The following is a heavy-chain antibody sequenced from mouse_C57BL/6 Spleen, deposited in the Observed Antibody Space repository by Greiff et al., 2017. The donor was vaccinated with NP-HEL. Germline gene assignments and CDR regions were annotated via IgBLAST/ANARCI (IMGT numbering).Heavy chain of an antibody. CDR2: ILPGSGST. CDR3: ARGLPFYAMDY. CDR1: GYTFTGYW. D-gene: IGHD2-2*01. J-gene: IGHJ4*01. Sequence: QVQLQQSGAELMKPGASVKLSCKATGYTFTGYWIEWVKQRPGHGLEWIGEILPGSGSTYYNEKFKGKATFTADTSSNTAYMQLSSLTTEDSAIYYCARGLPFYAMDYWGQGTSVTVSS. V-gene: IGHV1-9*01.